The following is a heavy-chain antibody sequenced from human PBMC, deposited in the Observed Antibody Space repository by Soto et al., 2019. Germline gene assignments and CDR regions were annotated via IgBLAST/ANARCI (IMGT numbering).Heavy chain of an antibody. Sequence: GASVKVSCKASGFSFIDYSILWVRQAPGQSLEWLGWINARNGNTKYSHKFQDRVTITSDTSATTTYIELRRLRSEDTAVFYCARSATKTWLPELWGQGTLVTVS. CDR2: INARNGNT. CDR1: GFSFIDYS. J-gene: IGHJ1*01. D-gene: IGHD5-12*01. V-gene: IGHV1-3*01. CDR3: ARSATKTWLPEL.